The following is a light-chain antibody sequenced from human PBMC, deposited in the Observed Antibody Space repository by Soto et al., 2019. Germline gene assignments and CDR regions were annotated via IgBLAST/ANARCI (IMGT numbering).Light chain of an antibody. CDR3: KQSYSTSQYP. V-gene: IGKV1-39*01. Sequence: DIQMTQSPSSLSASVGDRVTITCRASQSISSYLNWYQQKPGKAPKLLIYAASSLQSGVPSRFSGSGSGTDFTLTIISLQPEDFATYYCKQSYSTSQYPFCQGTKRESK. CDR2: AAS. CDR1: QSISSY. J-gene: IGKJ2*01.